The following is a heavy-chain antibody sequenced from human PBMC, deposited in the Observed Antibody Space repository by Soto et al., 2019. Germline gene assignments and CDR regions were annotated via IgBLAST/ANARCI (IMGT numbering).Heavy chain of an antibody. CDR1: GYSFTSYW. CDR3: CTRNYAHQRDYMDV. CDR2: IDPSDSYT. D-gene: IGHD2-2*01. J-gene: IGHJ6*03. V-gene: IGHV5-10-1*01. Sequence: GESLKISCKGSGYSFTSYWISWVRQMPGKGLEWMGRIDPSDSYTNYSPSFQGHVTISADKSISTAYLQWSSLKASDTAMYYCCTRNYAHQRDYMDVWGQGTTVTVSS.